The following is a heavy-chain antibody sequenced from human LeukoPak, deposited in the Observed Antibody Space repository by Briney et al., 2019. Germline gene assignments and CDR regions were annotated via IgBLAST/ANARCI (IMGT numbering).Heavy chain of an antibody. Sequence: PGGSLRLSCAASGFTFSSYAMSWVRQAPGKGLEWVSAISGSGGSTYYADSVKGRFTISRDNSKNTLYLQMNSLRAKDTAVYYCAKAFNSYYYYYGMDVWGQGTTVTVSS. CDR1: GFTFSSYA. V-gene: IGHV3-23*01. J-gene: IGHJ6*02. CDR3: AKAFNSYYYYYGMDV. CDR2: ISGSGGST.